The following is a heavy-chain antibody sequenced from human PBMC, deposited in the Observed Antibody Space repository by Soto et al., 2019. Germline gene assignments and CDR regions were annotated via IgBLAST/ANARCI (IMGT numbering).Heavy chain of an antibody. CDR2: ITPYNGNT. CDR1: GYTFINYG. J-gene: IGHJ4*02. D-gene: IGHD2-15*01. Sequence: QVQLVQSGAEVKKPGASVKVSCKASGYTFINYGISWVRQAPGQGLEWMGWITPYNGNTNYAQKLQGRVTMTTDTSTTTAYLELSSLRSDATAMYYCARGEGFLDYWGQGTLVTVSS. V-gene: IGHV1-18*01. CDR3: ARGEGFLDY.